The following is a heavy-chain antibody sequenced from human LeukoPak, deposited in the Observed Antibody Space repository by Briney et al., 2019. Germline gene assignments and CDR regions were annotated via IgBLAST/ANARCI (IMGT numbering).Heavy chain of an antibody. CDR3: AKDHDYYASGPI. Sequence: GGSLRLSCAASGFTFSNYAMNWVRQAPGKGLEWVSAISGSGDSTYYADSVKGWFTISRDNSKNTLYLQMNSLRAEDTAVYYCAKDHDYYASGPIWGQGTMVTVSS. CDR2: ISGSGDST. CDR1: GFTFSNYA. D-gene: IGHD3-10*01. J-gene: IGHJ3*02. V-gene: IGHV3-23*01.